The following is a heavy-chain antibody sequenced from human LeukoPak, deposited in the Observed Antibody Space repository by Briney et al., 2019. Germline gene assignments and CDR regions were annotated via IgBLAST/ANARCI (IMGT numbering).Heavy chain of an antibody. CDR2: MNPNSGNT. CDR1: GYTFTSYD. Sequence: GASVTVSCKASGYTFTSYDINWVRQATGQGLEWMGWMNPNSGNTGYAQKFQGRVTMTRNTSISTAYMELSSLRSEDTAVYYCARGGWELLGGHAFDIWGQGTMVTVSS. J-gene: IGHJ3*02. D-gene: IGHD1-26*01. CDR3: ARGGWELLGGHAFDI. V-gene: IGHV1-8*01.